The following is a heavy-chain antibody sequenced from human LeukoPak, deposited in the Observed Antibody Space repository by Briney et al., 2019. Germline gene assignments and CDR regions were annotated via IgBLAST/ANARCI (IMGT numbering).Heavy chain of an antibody. CDR2: ISFDRSKT. V-gene: IGHV3-30*03. CDR1: GFTFSSYW. CDR3: ARAVADTVFVIGSY. Sequence: GGSLRLSCAASGFTFSSYWMHWVRQAPGKGLEWVAVISFDRSKTYYADSVKGRFTVSRDNSKNTLFLQMNSLRADDTAVYYCARAVADTVFVIGSYWGQGTLVTVSS. D-gene: IGHD6-19*01. J-gene: IGHJ4*02.